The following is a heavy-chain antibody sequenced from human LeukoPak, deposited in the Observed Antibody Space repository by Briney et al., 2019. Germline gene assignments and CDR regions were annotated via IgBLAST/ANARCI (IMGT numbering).Heavy chain of an antibody. CDR2: ISTTGAYI. V-gene: IGHV3-21*01. J-gene: IGHJ6*03. CDR3: ARGGYSHGRYYYYMDV. CDR1: GFAFSTYS. Sequence: GGSLRLSCAASGFAFSTYSMIWVRQAPGKGLEWVSSISTTGAYIYYADSLKGRFTISRDNAKNSLYLQTNSLRPEDTAVYYCARGGYSHGRYYYYMDVWGIGTAVTVSS. D-gene: IGHD5-18*01.